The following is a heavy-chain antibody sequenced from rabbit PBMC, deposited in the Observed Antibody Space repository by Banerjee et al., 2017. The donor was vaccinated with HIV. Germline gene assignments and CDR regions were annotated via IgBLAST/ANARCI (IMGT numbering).Heavy chain of an antibody. J-gene: IGHJ6*01. V-gene: IGHV1S40*01. CDR3: VRDPRHYVSGWGNRLDL. Sequence: QSLEESGGDLVKPGASLTLTCTASGFSFSSSYYMCWVRQAPGKGLEWIGCISSSSGSTWYASWVNGRFTISSHNAQSTLYLQLNSLTAADTATYFCVRDPRHYVSGWGNRLDLWGPGTLVTVS. CDR2: ISSSSGST. D-gene: IGHD4-1*01. CDR1: GFSFSSSYY.